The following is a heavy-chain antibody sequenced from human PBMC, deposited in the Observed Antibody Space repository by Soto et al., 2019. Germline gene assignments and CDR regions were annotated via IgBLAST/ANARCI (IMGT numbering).Heavy chain of an antibody. CDR1: GDSVSSNIAA. CDR2: TYYKSQWLY. J-gene: IGHJ4*02. D-gene: IGHD3-10*01. CDR3: AYDRPSARGVEIAVGNFAA. V-gene: IGHV6-1*01. Sequence: SQTLSLTCAISGDSVSSNIAAWNWIRQSPSRGLEWLGRTYYKSQWLYDYAGSVRNRITINPDTSKNQVSLQLDSVSPEDTGVYYCAYDRPSARGVEIAVGNFAAWGQGTLVTVSS.